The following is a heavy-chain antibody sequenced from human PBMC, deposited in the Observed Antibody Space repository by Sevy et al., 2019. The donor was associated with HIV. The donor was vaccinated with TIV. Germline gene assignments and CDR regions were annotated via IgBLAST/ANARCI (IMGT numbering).Heavy chain of an antibody. CDR2: ISWNSGSV. D-gene: IGHD6-19*01. CDR1: GFTIDEYA. Sequence: GGSLRLSCAASGFTIDEYAMHWVRQAPGKGLEWVSGISWNSGSVGYADSVKGRFTISRDNAKNSLYLQMNSLRAEDMALYYCAKGGYSSGWYHALYFDYWGQGTLVTVSS. V-gene: IGHV3-9*03. J-gene: IGHJ4*02. CDR3: AKGGYSSGWYHALYFDY.